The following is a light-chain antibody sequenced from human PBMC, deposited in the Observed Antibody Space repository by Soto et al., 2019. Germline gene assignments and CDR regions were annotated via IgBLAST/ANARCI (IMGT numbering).Light chain of an antibody. Sequence: QSVLTQPPSVSAAPGQKITISCSGTSSNVGNNYVSWYQQLPGTAPKLLIYDNDKRPSGIPDRFSGSKSGTSATLDITGLQTGDEADYYCATWDTSLSDWPVVFGGGTKVTVL. CDR2: DND. J-gene: IGLJ2*01. V-gene: IGLV1-51*01. CDR3: ATWDTSLSDWPVV. CDR1: SSNVGNNY.